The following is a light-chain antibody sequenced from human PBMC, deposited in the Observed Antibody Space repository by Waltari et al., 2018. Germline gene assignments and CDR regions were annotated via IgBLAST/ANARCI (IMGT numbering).Light chain of an antibody. J-gene: IGLJ1*01. Sequence: SSEVTQDPSVSVALGQTVRITCQGDILRSHFASWYQQMPRKAPILVIYGQNARTPGIPDRFSGSASGDTASLTITGVQAEDEAYYYCNCRDTSGNHYVFGPGTKVTVL. CDR2: GQN. CDR1: ILRSHF. V-gene: IGLV3-19*01. CDR3: NCRDTSGNHYV.